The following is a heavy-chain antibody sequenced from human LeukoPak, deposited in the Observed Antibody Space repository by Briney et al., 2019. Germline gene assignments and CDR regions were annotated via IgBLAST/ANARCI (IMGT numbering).Heavy chain of an antibody. CDR3: ARGAPGGYYYDSSGYYYFWFDP. V-gene: IGHV4-34*01. CDR1: GGSFSGYY. D-gene: IGHD3-22*01. J-gene: IGHJ5*02. Sequence: SETLSLTCAVYGGSFSGYYWSWIRQPPGKGLEWIGYIYHSRSTYYNPSLKSRVTISVDRSKNQFSLKLSSVTAADTAVYYCARGAPGGYYYDSSGYYYFWFDPWGQGTLVTVSS. CDR2: IYHSRST.